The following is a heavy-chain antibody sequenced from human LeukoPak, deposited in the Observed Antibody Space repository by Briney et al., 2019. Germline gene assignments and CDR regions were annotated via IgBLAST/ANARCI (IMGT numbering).Heavy chain of an antibody. D-gene: IGHD5-18*01. V-gene: IGHV4-39*01. CDR2: FYYSGST. J-gene: IGHJ4*02. CDR1: GGSISSSSYY. Sequence: PSETLSLTCTVSGGSISSSSYYWGWIRQPPGKGLEWIGSFYYSGSTYYNPSLKSRVTISVDTSKNQFSLKLSSVTAADTAVYYCAIPRGYSYGYGEDYWGQGTLVTVSS. CDR3: AIPRGYSYGYGEDY.